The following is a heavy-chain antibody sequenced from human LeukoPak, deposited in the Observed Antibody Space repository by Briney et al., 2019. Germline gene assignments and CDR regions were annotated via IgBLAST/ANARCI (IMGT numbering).Heavy chain of an antibody. Sequence: EGSLRLSCAASGFTFSSCALSWVRQAPGKGLEWVSSISSSGDRNYADSVKGRFTISRDNSKNTLYLQMNSLRAEDTAIYYCAKVIGDPSCWGQGTLVTVSS. D-gene: IGHD4-17*01. V-gene: IGHV3-23*01. CDR1: GFTFSSCA. CDR3: AKVIGDPSC. J-gene: IGHJ4*02. CDR2: ISSSGDR.